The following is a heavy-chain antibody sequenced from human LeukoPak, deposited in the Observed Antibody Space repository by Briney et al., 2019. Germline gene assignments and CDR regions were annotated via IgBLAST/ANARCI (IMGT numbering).Heavy chain of an antibody. V-gene: IGHV3-23*01. Sequence: PGGSLRLSCTASGYTFSSYAMSWVRKAPGAGLELDSAISGSGGSTYYADSAKGRFTISRDNSKNTLYLQMNSLRAEDTAVYYCAKEVRYDSSGSIPGSWGQGTLVTVS. J-gene: IGHJ4*02. D-gene: IGHD3-22*01. CDR3: AKEVRYDSSGSIPGS. CDR1: GYTFSSYA. CDR2: ISGSGGST.